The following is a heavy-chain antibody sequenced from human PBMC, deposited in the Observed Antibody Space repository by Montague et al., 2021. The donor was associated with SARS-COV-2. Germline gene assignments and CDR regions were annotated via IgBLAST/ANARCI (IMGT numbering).Heavy chain of an antibody. J-gene: IGHJ3*02. CDR2: IYHSGTT. CDR3: VREKAGGLRNVFDI. Sequence: SETLSLTCTVSGFSIGSGDYWGRIRQPPGKGLEWIGSIYHSGTTYYNPSLQSRLTMSIDTSTNQFSLRLTSVTAAGTAVFFCVREKAGGLRNVFDIWGRGTTVTVSS. CDR1: GFSIGSGDY. V-gene: IGHV4-38-2*02.